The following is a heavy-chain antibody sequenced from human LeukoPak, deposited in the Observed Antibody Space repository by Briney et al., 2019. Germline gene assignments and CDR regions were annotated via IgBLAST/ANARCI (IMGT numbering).Heavy chain of an antibody. CDR3: ARLPAVAGQPYFDY. J-gene: IGHJ4*02. Sequence: SETLSLTCAVYGGSFSGYYWSWIRQPPGKGLEWIGEINHSGSTNYNPSLKSRVTISVDTSKNQFSLKLSSVTAADTAVYYCARLPAVAGQPYFDYWGQGTLVTVSS. CDR2: INHSGST. CDR1: GGSFSGYY. D-gene: IGHD6-19*01. V-gene: IGHV4-34*01.